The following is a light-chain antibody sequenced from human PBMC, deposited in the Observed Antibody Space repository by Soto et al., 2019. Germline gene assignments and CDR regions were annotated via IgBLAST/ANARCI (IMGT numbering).Light chain of an antibody. J-gene: IGKJ1*01. CDR1: QSVSSY. CDR2: DAS. Sequence: EIVLTQSPATLSLSPGERVTLSCRASQSVSSYLAWYQQKPGQAPRLLIYDASNRATGITARFSGSGSGTDFTLTISSLEPEDFAVYYCQQRSNWPPWTFGQGNKVEIK. V-gene: IGKV3-11*01. CDR3: QQRSNWPPWT.